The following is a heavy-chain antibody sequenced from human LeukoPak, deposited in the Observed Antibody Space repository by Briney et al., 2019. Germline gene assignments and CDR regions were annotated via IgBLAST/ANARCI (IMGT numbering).Heavy chain of an antibody. Sequence: SETLSLTCAVYGGSFSGYYWSWIRQPPGKGLEWIGEINHSGSTNYNPSLKSRVTISVDTSKNQFSPKLSSVTAADTAVYYCARGYYPRGRYCSGGSCYSPWFDPWGQGTLVTVSS. CDR2: INHSGST. CDR3: ARGYYPRGRYCSGGSCYSPWFDP. CDR1: GGSFSGYY. D-gene: IGHD2-15*01. J-gene: IGHJ5*02. V-gene: IGHV4-34*01.